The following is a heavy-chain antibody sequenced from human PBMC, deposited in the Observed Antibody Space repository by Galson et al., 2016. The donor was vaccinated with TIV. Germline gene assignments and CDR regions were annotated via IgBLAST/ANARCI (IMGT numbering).Heavy chain of an antibody. D-gene: IGHD3-10*01. V-gene: IGHV1-69*06. CDR1: GGTSSYFV. CDR3: ARGRGYYFGSGSSYSDY. Sequence: SVKVSCKASGGTSSYFVISWVRQAPGQGLEWMGSINPIFGTANYAQKFQGRVTITADTSTSTIYMELSSLRSEDTAVYYCARGRGYYFGSGSSYSDYWGQRSLVTVSS. J-gene: IGHJ4*02. CDR2: INPIFGTA.